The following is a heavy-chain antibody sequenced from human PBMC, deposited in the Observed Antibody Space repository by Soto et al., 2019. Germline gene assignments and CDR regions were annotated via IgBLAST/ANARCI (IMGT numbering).Heavy chain of an antibody. Sequence: QVQLVQSGAEVKKPGASVKVSCKASGYTFTSYGISWVRQAPGQGLEWMGWISGYNVNTNYAQKLQGRVTMTTDTSTSTAHMELRSLRSDDTAVYYCARDTVGGSYYGGYYFDYWGQGTLVTVSS. CDR2: ISGYNVNT. J-gene: IGHJ4*02. V-gene: IGHV1-18*01. CDR3: ARDTVGGSYYGGYYFDY. CDR1: GYTFTSYG. D-gene: IGHD1-26*01.